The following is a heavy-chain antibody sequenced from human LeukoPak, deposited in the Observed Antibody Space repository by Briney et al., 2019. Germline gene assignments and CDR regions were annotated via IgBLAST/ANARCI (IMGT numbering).Heavy chain of an antibody. Sequence: SETLSLTCAVYGGSFSGYYWSWIRQPPGKGLEWIGEINHSGSTNYNPSLKSRVTISVDTSKNQFSLKLSSVTAADTAVYYCARGGARIYDFWSGYHDEFDYWGQGTLVTVSS. D-gene: IGHD3-3*01. CDR1: GGSFSGYY. CDR2: INHSGST. V-gene: IGHV4-34*01. CDR3: ARGGARIYDFWSGYHDEFDY. J-gene: IGHJ4*02.